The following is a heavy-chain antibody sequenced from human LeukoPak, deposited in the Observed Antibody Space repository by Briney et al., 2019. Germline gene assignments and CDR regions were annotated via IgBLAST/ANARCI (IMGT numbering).Heavy chain of an antibody. D-gene: IGHD6-6*01. CDR1: AGSINNYY. CDR3: ARVAARYVGMDV. V-gene: IGHV4-59*01. Sequence: SETLSLTCTVSAGSINNYYWSWIRQPPGEGLEWIGYIYYSGSTNYNPSLKSRVTISVDTSKKQVSLNLSSVTAADTAVYYCARVAARYVGMDVWGQGTTVTVSS. CDR2: IYYSGST. J-gene: IGHJ6*02.